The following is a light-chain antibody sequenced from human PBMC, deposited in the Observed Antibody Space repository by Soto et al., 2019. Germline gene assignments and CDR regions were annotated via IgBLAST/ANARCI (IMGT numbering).Light chain of an antibody. CDR3: CSYAGNPYV. CDR2: DVS. V-gene: IGLV2-11*01. CDR1: SSDVGGYNY. J-gene: IGLJ1*01. Sequence: QSALTQPRSVSGSPGQSVTISCTGTSSDVGGYNYVSWYQQHPGKAPKLLIFDVSKRPSGVPDRFSGSKSGYTASLIISGLQAEDEADYYCCSYAGNPYVFGTGTKLTVL.